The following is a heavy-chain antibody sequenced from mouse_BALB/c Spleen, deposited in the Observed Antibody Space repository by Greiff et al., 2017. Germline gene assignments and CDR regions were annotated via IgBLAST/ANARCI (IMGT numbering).Heavy chain of an antibody. CDR2: IDPYNGGT. CDR3: ARSYGNYGGDY. V-gene: IGHV1S135*01. D-gene: IGHD2-10*02. Sequence: VQLKQSGPELVKPGASVKVSCKASGYAFTSYNMYWVKQSHGKSLEWIGYIDPYNGGTSYNQKFKGKATLTADKSSSTAYMQLSSLTSEDSAVYYCARSYGNYGGDYWGQGTSVTVSS. J-gene: IGHJ4*01. CDR1: GYAFTSYN.